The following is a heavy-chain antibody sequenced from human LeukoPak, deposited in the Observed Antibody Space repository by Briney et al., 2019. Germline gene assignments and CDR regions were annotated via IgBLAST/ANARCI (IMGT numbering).Heavy chain of an antibody. CDR2: TSSDLNVK. CDR1: GFTFRNYV. V-gene: IGHV3-30-3*01. D-gene: IGHD3-10*01. J-gene: IGHJ4*02. CDR3: AREGYYGSGSPPSLYFDY. Sequence: GGSLRLSCAASGFTFRNYVIHWVRQAPGKGLEWVAVTSSDLNVKLYADSVKGRFTISRDKSRSTLYLQMNSLRPEDTAIYYCAREGYYGSGSPPSLYFDYWGQGTLVTVSS.